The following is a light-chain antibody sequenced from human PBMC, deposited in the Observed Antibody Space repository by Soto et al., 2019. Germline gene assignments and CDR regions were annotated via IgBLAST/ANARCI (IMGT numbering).Light chain of an antibody. Sequence: SSELTQPPSVSVAPGKTARITCGGNNIGSKSVHWYQQKPGQAPVLVIYYDSDRPSGIPERFSGSNSGNTATLTISRVEAGDEADYYCQVWDSSSDHVAFGGGTKLTVL. CDR1: NIGSKS. CDR2: YDS. CDR3: QVWDSSSDHVA. J-gene: IGLJ2*01. V-gene: IGLV3-21*04.